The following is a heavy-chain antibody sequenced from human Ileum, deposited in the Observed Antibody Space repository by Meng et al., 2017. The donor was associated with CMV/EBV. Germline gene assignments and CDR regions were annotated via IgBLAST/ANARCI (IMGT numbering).Heavy chain of an antibody. J-gene: IGHJ4*02. Sequence: GGSLRLSCAASGFTVSSDSMSWVRQAPGKGLEWVSTIYSGGSTYYADSVKGRFTISRDNSKNTLYLEMNSLRAEDTAVYYCARDDILLFEGGQGTLVTVSS. CDR2: IYSGGST. D-gene: IGHD3-10*01. CDR1: GFTVSSDS. CDR3: ARDDILLFE. V-gene: IGHV3-53*05.